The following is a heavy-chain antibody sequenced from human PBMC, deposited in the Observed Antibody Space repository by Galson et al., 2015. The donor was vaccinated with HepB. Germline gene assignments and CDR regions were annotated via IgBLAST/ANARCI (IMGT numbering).Heavy chain of an antibody. J-gene: IGHJ6*02. CDR2: INAANGNT. D-gene: IGHD3-9*01. CDR3: ARDRRYYEILSGYFGYYYYGMDV. CDR1: GYTFTTHA. Sequence: SVKVSCKASGYTFTTHAMHWVRQVPGQGLEWMGWINAANGNTKYSQKFQGRVTITRDKSASTAHMELTSLTSEDTAVYYCARDRRYYEILSGYFGYYYYGMDVWGQGTTVTVSS. V-gene: IGHV1-3*01.